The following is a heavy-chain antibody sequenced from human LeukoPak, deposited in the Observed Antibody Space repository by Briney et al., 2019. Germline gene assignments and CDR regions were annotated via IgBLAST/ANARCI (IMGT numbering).Heavy chain of an antibody. CDR3: ARDLLAAAGYNWFDP. CDR1: GGSISSGGYY. J-gene: IGHJ5*02. V-gene: IGHV4-61*09. D-gene: IGHD6-13*01. Sequence: SQTLSLTCTVSGGSISSGGYYWSWIRQPPGKGLEWIGYIYTSGSTNYNPSLKSRVTISVDTSKNQFSLKLSSVTAADTAVYYCARDLLAAAGYNWFDPWGQGTLVTVSS. CDR2: IYTSGST.